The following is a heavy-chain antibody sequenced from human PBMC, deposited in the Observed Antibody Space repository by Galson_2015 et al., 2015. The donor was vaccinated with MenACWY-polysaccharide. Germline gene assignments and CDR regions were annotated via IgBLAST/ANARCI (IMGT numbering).Heavy chain of an antibody. Sequence: CAISGDSVSSNSAAWNWIRQSPSRGLEWLGRTYYRSKWYNDYAVSVKSRITINPDTSKNQFSLQLNSVTPEDTAVYYCARDPDYYGSTNYYYGMDVWGQGTTVTVSS. J-gene: IGHJ6*02. CDR2: TYYRSKWYN. D-gene: IGHD3-10*01. CDR3: ARDPDYYGSTNYYYGMDV. CDR1: GDSVSSNSAA. V-gene: IGHV6-1*01.